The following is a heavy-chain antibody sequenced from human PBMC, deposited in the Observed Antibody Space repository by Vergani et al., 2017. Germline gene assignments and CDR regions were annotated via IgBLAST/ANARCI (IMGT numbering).Heavy chain of an antibody. V-gene: IGHV2-5*02. J-gene: IGHJ4*02. CDR2: IYWDDDK. CDR1: GFSLSTSGVG. CDR3: AHRQVDILTGYYFFDY. Sequence: QITLKGSGPTLVKPTQTLTLTCTFSGFSLSTSGVGVGWIRQPPGKALEWLALIYWDDDKRYSPSLKSRLTITKDTSKNQVVLTMTNMDPVDTATYYCAHRQVDILTGYYFFDYWGQGTLVTVSS. D-gene: IGHD3-9*01.